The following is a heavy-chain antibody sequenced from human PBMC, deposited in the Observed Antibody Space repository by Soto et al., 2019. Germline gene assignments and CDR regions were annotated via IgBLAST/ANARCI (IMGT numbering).Heavy chain of an antibody. CDR3: ARGPRGSGSYYIGSSGEYCYYGMDV. V-gene: IGHV4-34*01. Sequence: SETLSLTCAVYGGSFSGYYWSWIRQPPGKGLEWIGEINHSGSTNYNPSLKSRVTISVDTSKNQFPLKLSSVTAADTAVYYCARGPRGSGSYYIGSSGEYCYYGMDVWGQGTTVTV. J-gene: IGHJ6*02. CDR2: INHSGST. D-gene: IGHD3-10*01. CDR1: GGSFSGYY.